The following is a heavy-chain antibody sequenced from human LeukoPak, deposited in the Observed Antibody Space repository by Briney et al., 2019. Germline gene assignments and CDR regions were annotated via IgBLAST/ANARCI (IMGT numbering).Heavy chain of an antibody. V-gene: IGHV1-8*01. CDR2: MNPNSGNT. CDR1: GYTFTSYD. CDR3: ARVVPNWRVRRLGRYYYGMDV. D-gene: IGHD6-6*01. Sequence: GASVKVSCKASGYTFTSYDINWVRQATGQGLEWMGWMNPNSGNTGYAQKFQGRVTVTRNTSISTAYMELSSLRSEDTAVYYCARVVPNWRVRRLGRYYYGMDVWGQGTTVTVSS. J-gene: IGHJ6*02.